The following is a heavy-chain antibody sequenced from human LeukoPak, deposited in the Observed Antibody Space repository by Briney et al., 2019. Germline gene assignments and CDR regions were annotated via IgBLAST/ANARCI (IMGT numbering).Heavy chain of an antibody. CDR2: INPNSGGT. J-gene: IGHJ4*02. Sequence: SVKVSCKASGYTFTGYYMHCVRQAPGQRLEGMGWINPNSGGTNYAQKFQGRVTMTRDTSISPAYMELSRLRSDDTAVYYCAQAPRSGDIEGEDYWGQGTLVTVSS. CDR1: GYTFTGYY. V-gene: IGHV1-2*02. D-gene: IGHD2-15*01. CDR3: AQAPRSGDIEGEDY.